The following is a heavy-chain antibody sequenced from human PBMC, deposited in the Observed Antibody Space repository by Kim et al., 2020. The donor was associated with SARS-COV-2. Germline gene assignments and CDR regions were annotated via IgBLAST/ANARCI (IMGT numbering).Heavy chain of an antibody. CDR3: ARGPSPGGRGYYYYGMDV. CDR1: GFSLTNFW. Sequence: GGSLRLSCAASGFSLTNFWMHWVRQAPGKGLVWVSRINEDETNTGYAGSVKGRFTISRDIAKNTVFLQMNNLGADDTAVYYCARGPSPGGRGYYYYGMDVWGQGTTVTVSS. V-gene: IGHV3-74*01. CDR2: INEDETNT. J-gene: IGHJ6*02. D-gene: IGHD3-16*01.